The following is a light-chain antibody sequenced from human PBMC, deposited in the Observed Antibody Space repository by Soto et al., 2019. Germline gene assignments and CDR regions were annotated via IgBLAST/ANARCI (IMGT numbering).Light chain of an antibody. CDR3: QQYNNWPPIT. J-gene: IGKJ5*01. CDR2: AAS. Sequence: DIQMTQSPSTLSASVGDRVTITCRASQSISSWLAWYQQKPGKAPKLLTYAASSLQSGVPSRFSGSGSGTEFTLTISSLQSEDFAVYYCQQYNNWPPITFGQGTRLEIK. CDR1: QSISSW. V-gene: IGKV1-5*01.